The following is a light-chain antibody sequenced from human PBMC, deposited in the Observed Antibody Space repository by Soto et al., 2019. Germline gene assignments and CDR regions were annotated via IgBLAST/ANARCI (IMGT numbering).Light chain of an antibody. CDR2: EVS. V-gene: IGLV2-8*01. CDR1: SSDVGGYNC. J-gene: IGLJ2*01. Sequence: QSALTQPPSASGSPGQSVTISCTGTSSDVGGYNCVSWYQQHPGKATKLMISEVSKRPSGVPDRFSGSKSGNTASLTVSGLQAEDEADYYCSSFAGNNNLVFGGGTKVTVL. CDR3: SSFAGNNNLV.